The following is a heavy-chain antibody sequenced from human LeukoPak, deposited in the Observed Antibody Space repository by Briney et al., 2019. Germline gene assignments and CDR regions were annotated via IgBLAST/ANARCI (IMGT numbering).Heavy chain of an antibody. D-gene: IGHD4-17*01. CDR3: TRMTTGHDY. CDR2: INHSGYT. V-gene: IGHV4-34*01. J-gene: IGHJ4*02. Sequence: PSETLSLTCAVSGVSFNDYYWGWVRQTPGKGLEWIGEINHSGYTNDSPSLKSRVTLSIDTSRKQFSLNPRSVTVADAGIYYCTRMTTGHDYWGQGTLVTVSS. CDR1: GVSFNDYY.